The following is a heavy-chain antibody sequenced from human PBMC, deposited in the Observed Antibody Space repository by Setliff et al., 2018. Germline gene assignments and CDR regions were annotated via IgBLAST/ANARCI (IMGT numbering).Heavy chain of an antibody. J-gene: IGHJ4*01. Sequence: PVGSLRLSCAASGFIFKNYIMTWVRQAPGKGLEWVASISGSSSDIYYADSVKGRFSISRDNAKNSLYLQMHSLRAEDQAVYYCAGDPYFDYWG. V-gene: IGHV3-21*01. CDR3: AGDPYFDY. CDR1: GFIFKNYI. CDR2: ISGSSSDI.